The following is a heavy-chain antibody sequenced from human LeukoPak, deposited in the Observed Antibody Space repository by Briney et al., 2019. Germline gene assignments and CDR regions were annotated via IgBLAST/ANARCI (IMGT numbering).Heavy chain of an antibody. J-gene: IGHJ4*02. CDR1: GFTFDDYG. D-gene: IGHD3-16*02. CDR2: INWNGGST. Sequence: AGGSLRLSCAASGFTFDDYGMSWVRQAPGKGLEWVSGINWNGGSTGYADSVKGRFTISRDNAKNSLYLQMNSLRAEDTALYYCARDSSMITFGGVIVSYFDYWGQGTLVTVSS. V-gene: IGHV3-20*04. CDR3: ARDSSMITFGGVIVSYFDY.